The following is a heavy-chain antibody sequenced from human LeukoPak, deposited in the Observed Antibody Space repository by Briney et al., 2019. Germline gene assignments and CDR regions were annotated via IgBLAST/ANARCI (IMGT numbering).Heavy chain of an antibody. J-gene: IGHJ4*02. D-gene: IGHD2-15*01. CDR3: ARDREGSRRRGRGYFDY. CDR1: GGSISSGGYY. CDR2: IYYSGST. Sequence: SQTLSLTCTVSGGSISSGGYYWSWIRQHPGKGLEWIGYIYYSGSTYYNPSLKSRVTISVDTSKNQFSLKLSSVTAADTAVYYCARDREGSRRRGRGYFDYWGQGTLVTVSS. V-gene: IGHV4-31*03.